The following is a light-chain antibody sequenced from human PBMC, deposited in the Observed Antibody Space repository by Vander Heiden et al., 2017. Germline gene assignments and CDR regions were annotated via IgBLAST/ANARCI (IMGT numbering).Light chain of an antibody. CDR1: QRIDSW. Sequence: QMTQSPSFVSASVGDRVTMTCRASQRIDSWLAWYRQKAGKAPELLIYGASTVENGVPSRFSGGGFGRDFTLTISSLQPEDFGTYYCQQSMSFPVTFGQGTRLEIK. CDR3: QQSMSFPVT. V-gene: IGKV1-12*01. J-gene: IGKJ5*01. CDR2: GAS.